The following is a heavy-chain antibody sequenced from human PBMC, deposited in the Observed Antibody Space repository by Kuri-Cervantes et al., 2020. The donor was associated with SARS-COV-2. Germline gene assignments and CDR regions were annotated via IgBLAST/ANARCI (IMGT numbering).Heavy chain of an antibody. CDR2: ISGSGGST. V-gene: IGHV3-23*01. Sequence: GESLKISCAASGFTFSSYAMSWVRQAPGKGLEWVSAISGSGGSTYYADSVKGRFTISRDNSKNTLYLQMNSLRAEDTAVYYCARGIAVAGTIGYYYYGMDVWGQGTTVTVSS. CDR1: GFTFSSYA. D-gene: IGHD6-19*01. J-gene: IGHJ6*02. CDR3: ARGIAVAGTIGYYYYGMDV.